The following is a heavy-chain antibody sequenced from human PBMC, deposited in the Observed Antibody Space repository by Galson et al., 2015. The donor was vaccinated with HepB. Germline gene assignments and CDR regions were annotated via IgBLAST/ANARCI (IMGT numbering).Heavy chain of an antibody. Sequence: SLRLSCAASGFTFSSYAMHWVRQAPGKGLEWVTAISYDGSNKYYADSVKGRFTISRDNAKNTLFLQVNSLRPEDTAVYYCASQAARGTLPGAYKTFDYWGPRTLGT. CDR3: ASQAARGTLPGAYKTFDY. D-gene: IGHD5-24*01. CDR1: GFTFSSYA. J-gene: IGHJ4*02. V-gene: IGHV3-30-3*01. CDR2: ISYDGSNK.